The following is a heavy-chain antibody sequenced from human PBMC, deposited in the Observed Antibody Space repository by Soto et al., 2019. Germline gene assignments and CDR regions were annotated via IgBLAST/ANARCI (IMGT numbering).Heavy chain of an antibody. J-gene: IGHJ5*01. CDR3: ARDRCYDGTCYSASDS. V-gene: IGHV3-48*02. D-gene: IGHD2-15*01. CDR2: ISTTSFTI. CDR1: GFRFSTYN. Sequence: GGSLRLSCAASGFRFSTYNMEWVRQAPGKGPEWIAHISTTSFTIYYADSVKGRFTISRDNDRNSLYLEMNSLRDEDTAVYYCARDRCYDGTCYSASDSWGQGTLVTVSS.